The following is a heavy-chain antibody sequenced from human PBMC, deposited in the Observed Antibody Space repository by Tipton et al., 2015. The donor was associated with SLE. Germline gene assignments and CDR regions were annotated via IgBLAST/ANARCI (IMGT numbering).Heavy chain of an antibody. CDR3: ARDDLGLY. CDR1: GGSISSSGYY. CDR2: IYYTGGT. Sequence: TLSLTCTVSGGSISSSGYYWGWVRQPPGKGLEWIGSIYYTGGTYYNPSLKSRVAMSVDTSKNQFSLKVSSATAADTAVYYCARDDLGLYWGPGTLVTVSS. V-gene: IGHV4-39*02. J-gene: IGHJ4*02. D-gene: IGHD7-27*01.